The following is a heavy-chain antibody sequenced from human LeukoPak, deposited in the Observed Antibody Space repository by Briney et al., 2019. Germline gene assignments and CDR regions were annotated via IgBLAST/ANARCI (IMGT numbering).Heavy chain of an antibody. CDR3: AAFDAGDCGGDCPYFSFP. J-gene: IGHJ5*02. CDR1: GYTFTSYY. Sequence: ASVKVSCKASGYTFTSYYMHWVRQAPGQGLEWMGIISPSGESTSYAQRFQGRVTITRDMSTGTAYMELSSLRSEDTAVYYCAAFDAGDCGGDCPYFSFPWGQGTLVTVSS. CDR2: ISPSGEST. D-gene: IGHD2-21*02. V-gene: IGHV1-46*01.